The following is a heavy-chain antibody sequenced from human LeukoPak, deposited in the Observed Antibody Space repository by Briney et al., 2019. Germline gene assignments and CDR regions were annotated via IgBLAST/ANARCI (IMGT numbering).Heavy chain of an antibody. J-gene: IGHJ4*02. CDR3: ARTPPGVDY. V-gene: IGHV4-38-2*02. CDR2: IFHSGST. D-gene: IGHD3-10*01. Sequence: PSETLSLTCTVSGYSISSGYYWGWIRQPPVKGLEWIGTIFHSGSTYYNPSLKSRVTISVDTSKNQFSLKLSSVTAADTAVYYCARTPPGVDYWGQGTLVTVSP. CDR1: GYSISSGYY.